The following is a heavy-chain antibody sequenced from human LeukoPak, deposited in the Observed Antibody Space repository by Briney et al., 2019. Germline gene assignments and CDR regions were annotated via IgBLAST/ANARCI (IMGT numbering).Heavy chain of an antibody. V-gene: IGHV3-21*01. CDR3: ASEDSSGWCYFDY. CDR1: GFTFSSYS. D-gene: IGHD6-19*01. CDR2: ISSSSSYI. J-gene: IGHJ4*02. Sequence: GGSLRLSCAASGFTFSSYSMNWVRQAPGKGLEWVSSISSSSSYIYYADSVKGRFTISRDNAKNSLYLQMNSLRAEDTAVYYCASEDSSGWCYFDYWGQGTLVTVSS.